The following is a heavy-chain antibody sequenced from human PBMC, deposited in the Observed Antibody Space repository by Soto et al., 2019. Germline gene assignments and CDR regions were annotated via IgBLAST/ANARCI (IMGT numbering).Heavy chain of an antibody. CDR3: ASGGVGVMIVPRD. CDR1: GGTFSSYA. CDR2: ILPIFGTA. J-gene: IGHJ4*02. D-gene: IGHD3-22*01. V-gene: IGHV1-69*01. Sequence: QVQLVQSGAEVKKPGSSVKVSCKASGGTFSSYAISWVRQAPGQGLEWMGGILPIFGTANYAQKFQGRVTITADESTVTAYMALSSLSYEATAVYSCASGGVGVMIVPRDWGQGTLVTVSS.